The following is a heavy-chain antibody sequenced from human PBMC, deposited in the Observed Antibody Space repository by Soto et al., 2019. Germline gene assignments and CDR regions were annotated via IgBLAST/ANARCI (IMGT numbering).Heavy chain of an antibody. CDR1: GDSVSSNSAA. CDR3: ARSTYYDFWSGYYNWFDP. CDR2: TYYRSKWYN. V-gene: IGHV6-1*01. D-gene: IGHD3-3*01. J-gene: IGHJ5*02. Sequence: SQTLSLTCAISGDSVSSNSAAWNWIRQSPSRGLEWLGRTYYRSKWYNDYAVSVKSRITINPDTSKNQFSLQLNSVTPEDTAVYYCARSTYYDFWSGYYNWFDPWGQGTLVTVSS.